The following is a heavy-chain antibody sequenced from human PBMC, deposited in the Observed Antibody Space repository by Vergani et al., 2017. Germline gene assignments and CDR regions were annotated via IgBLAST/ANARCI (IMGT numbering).Heavy chain of an antibody. Sequence: QVQLVQSGAEVKKPGASVKVSCKASGYTFTSYYMHWVRQAPGQGLEWMGIINPSGGSTSYAQKFQGRVTMTRDTSTSTVYMELSNLRSEDTAVYYCARNVDYVWGSYRTGWFDPWGQGTLVTVSS. CDR1: GYTFTSYY. CDR2: INPSGGST. CDR3: ARNVDYVWGSYRTGWFDP. J-gene: IGHJ5*02. D-gene: IGHD3-16*02. V-gene: IGHV1-46*03.